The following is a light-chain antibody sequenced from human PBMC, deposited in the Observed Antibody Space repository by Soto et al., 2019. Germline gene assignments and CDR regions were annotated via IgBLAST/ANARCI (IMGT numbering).Light chain of an antibody. J-gene: IGLJ2*01. CDR1: NYNIGSNY. CDR2: RNN. V-gene: IGLV1-47*01. CDR3: AAWDDSLRDVV. Sequence: QAVVTQPPSASGTPGQRVTISCSGSNYNIGSNYVYWYQQLPGTAPKLLIYRNNQRPSGVPDRFSGSKSGTSASLAISGLRSEDEADFYCAAWDDSLRDVVFGAGTKLTVL.